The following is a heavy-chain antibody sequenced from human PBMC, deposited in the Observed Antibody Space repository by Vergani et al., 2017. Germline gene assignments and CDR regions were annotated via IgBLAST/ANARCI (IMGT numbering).Heavy chain of an antibody. J-gene: IGHJ4*02. V-gene: IGHV3-23*03. CDR2: IYSGGSST. CDR1: GFTFSSYA. D-gene: IGHD2-2*02. Sequence: EVQLLESGGGLVQPGGSLRLSCAASGFTFSSYAMSWVRQAPGKGLEWVSVIYSGGSSTYYADSVKGRFTISRDNSKNTLYLQMNSLRAEDTAVYYCAKDGTLRGYCSSTSCYTPHFDYWGQGTLVTVYS. CDR3: AKDGTLRGYCSSTSCYTPHFDY.